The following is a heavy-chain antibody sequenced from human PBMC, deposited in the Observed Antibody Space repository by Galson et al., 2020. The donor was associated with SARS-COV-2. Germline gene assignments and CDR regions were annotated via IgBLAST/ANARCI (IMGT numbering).Heavy chain of an antibody. Sequence: GGSLRLSCAASGFTFSSYSMNWVRQAPGKGLEWVSYISSSSSTIYYADSVKGRFTISRDNAKNSLYLQMNSLRDEDTAVYYCVRDCVQGIAAAGYYWYFDLWGRGTLVTVSS. V-gene: IGHV3-48*02. CDR1: GFTFSSYS. CDR2: ISSSSSTI. D-gene: IGHD6-13*01. J-gene: IGHJ2*01. CDR3: VRDCVQGIAAAGYYWYFDL.